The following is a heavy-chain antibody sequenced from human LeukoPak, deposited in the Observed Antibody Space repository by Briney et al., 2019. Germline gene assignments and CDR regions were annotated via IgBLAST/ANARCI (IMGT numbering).Heavy chain of an antibody. D-gene: IGHD6-13*01. CDR2: IIPILGIA. CDR3: AREPSSSYMAD. Sequence: GASVKVSCKASGGTFSSYAISWVRQAPGQGLEWMGRIIPILGIANYAQKFQGRVTITADKSKSTAYMELSSLRSEDTAVYYCAREPSSSYMADWGQGTLVTVSS. J-gene: IGHJ4*02. CDR1: GGTFSSYA. V-gene: IGHV1-69*04.